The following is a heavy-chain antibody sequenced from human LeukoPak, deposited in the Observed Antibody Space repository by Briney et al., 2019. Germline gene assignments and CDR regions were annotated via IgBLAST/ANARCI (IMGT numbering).Heavy chain of an antibody. J-gene: IGHJ4*02. D-gene: IGHD5-24*01. CDR2: MSYDGSNK. Sequence: PGGSLRLSCAASGFTFSSYAMHWVRQAPGKGLEWVAVMSYDGSNKYYADSVKGRFTISRDNSKNTLYLQMNSLRAEDTAVYYCARESRDGYNYLDYWGQGTLVTVSS. CDR3: ARESRDGYNYLDY. V-gene: IGHV3-30-3*01. CDR1: GFTFSSYA.